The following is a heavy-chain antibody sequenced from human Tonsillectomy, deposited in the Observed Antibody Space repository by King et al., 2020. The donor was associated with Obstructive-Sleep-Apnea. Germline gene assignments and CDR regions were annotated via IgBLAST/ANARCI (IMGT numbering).Heavy chain of an antibody. D-gene: IGHD3-10*01. V-gene: IGHV2-5*01. Sequence: TLKESGPTLVKPTQTLTLTCTFSGFSLNTNGVGVGWIRQPPGKALEWLALFFWNDDKRSSPPLRSRLTIIRDTSRNQVVLTVTDMDPDDTATYFCAHRRHYFESGSYYNGGFDYWGQGTLVTVSS. J-gene: IGHJ4*02. CDR1: GFSLNTNGVG. CDR3: AHRRHYFESGSYYNGGFDY. CDR2: FFWNDDK.